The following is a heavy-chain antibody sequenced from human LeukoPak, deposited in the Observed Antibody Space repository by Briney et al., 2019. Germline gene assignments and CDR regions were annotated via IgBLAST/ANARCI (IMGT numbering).Heavy chain of an antibody. J-gene: IGHJ4*02. D-gene: IGHD4-17*01. Sequence: SGGSLRLSCAASGFTFSSYAMSWVRQAPGKGLEWVSAISGSGGSTYYADSVKGRFTISRDNSKNTLYLQMNSLRAEDTAVYYCAIPPPSGDYWGYYFDYWGQGTLVTVSS. CDR2: ISGSGGST. CDR3: AIPPPSGDYWGYYFDY. V-gene: IGHV3-23*01. CDR1: GFTFSSYA.